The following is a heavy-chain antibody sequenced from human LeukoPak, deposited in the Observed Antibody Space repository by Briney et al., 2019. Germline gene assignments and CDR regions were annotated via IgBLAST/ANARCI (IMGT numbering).Heavy chain of an antibody. CDR3: ARYYYDSSGYWYFDY. V-gene: IGHV4-59*12. D-gene: IGHD3-22*01. Sequence: PSETLSLTCTVSGGSISSYYWSWLRQPPGKGLEWIGYIYYSGSTNYNPSLKSRVTISVDTSKKQFSLKLSSVTAADTAVYYCARYYYDSSGYWYFDYWGQGTLVTVSS. CDR2: IYYSGST. CDR1: GGSISSYY. J-gene: IGHJ4*02.